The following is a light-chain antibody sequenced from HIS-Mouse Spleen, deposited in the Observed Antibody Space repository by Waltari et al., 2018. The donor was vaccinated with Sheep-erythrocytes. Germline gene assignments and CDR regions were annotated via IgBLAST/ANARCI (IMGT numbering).Light chain of an antibody. V-gene: IGLV2-8*01. J-gene: IGLJ3*02. CDR2: EVS. CDR3: SSYAGSNNWV. Sequence: QSALTQPPSASGSPGQSVPISCTGTSRDVGGYNYVSWYQQHPGTAPKLVIHEVSKRPSAVPDRFSGSTSGNTASLTVSGLQAEDEADYYCSSYAGSNNWVFGGGTKLTVL. CDR1: SRDVGGYNY.